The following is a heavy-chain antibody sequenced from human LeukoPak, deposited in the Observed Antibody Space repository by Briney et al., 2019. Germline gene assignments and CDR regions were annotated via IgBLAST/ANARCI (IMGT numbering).Heavy chain of an antibody. CDR1: GGSISSYY. Sequence: PSETLSLTCTVSGGSISSYYWSWIRQPPGKGLEWIGSIYYSGSTYYNPSLKSRVTISVDTSKNQFSLKLSSVTAADTAVYYCARGGEYYDILTGYFYWGQGTQVTVSS. CDR3: ARGGEYYDILTGYFY. V-gene: IGHV4-39*07. CDR2: IYYSGST. D-gene: IGHD3-9*01. J-gene: IGHJ4*02.